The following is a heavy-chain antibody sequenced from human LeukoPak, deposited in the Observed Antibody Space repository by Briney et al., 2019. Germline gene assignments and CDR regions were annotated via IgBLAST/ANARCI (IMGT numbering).Heavy chain of an antibody. CDR3: ARGSEWELLGDDAFDI. J-gene: IGHJ3*02. CDR2: MNPNSGNT. Sequence: ASVKVSCKASGYTFTSYDINWVRQATGQGLEWMGWMNPNSGNTGYAQKFQGRVTITRNTSISTAYMELSSLRSEDTAVYYCARGSEWELLGDDAFDIWGQGTMVTVSS. CDR1: GYTFTSYD. V-gene: IGHV1-8*03. D-gene: IGHD1-26*01.